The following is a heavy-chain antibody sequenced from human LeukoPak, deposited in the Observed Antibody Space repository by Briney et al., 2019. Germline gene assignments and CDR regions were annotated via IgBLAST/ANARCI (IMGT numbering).Heavy chain of an antibody. J-gene: IGHJ6*02. D-gene: IGHD1-26*01. V-gene: IGHV3-33*01. CDR3: ARALYIGSFYGMDV. Sequence: AGSLRLSCAASGFMFSGYGIHWVRQAPGKGLEWVGIIWNDGSRKYYVDSVKGRFTISRDNSKNTLYLQMDSLRAEDTAVYYCARALYIGSFYGMDVWGQGTTVTVS. CDR2: IWNDGSRK. CDR1: GFMFSGYG.